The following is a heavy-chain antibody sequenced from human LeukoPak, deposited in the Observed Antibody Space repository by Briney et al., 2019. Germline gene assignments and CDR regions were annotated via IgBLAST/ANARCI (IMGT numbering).Heavy chain of an antibody. CDR2: ISDSGGTT. D-gene: IGHD3-10*01. CDR1: GFTFSNYG. CDR3: GKGGAVSSKSITMIRGTRRYYYYMDV. Sequence: GGTLRLSCAASGFTFSNYGMSWVRQAPGKGLEWVSIISDSGGTTYYADSVKGRFTISRDNSKNTLYLQMKSLRAEDTAVYYCGKGGAVSSKSITMIRGTRRYYYYMDVWGKGTTVTISS. V-gene: IGHV3-23*01. J-gene: IGHJ6*03.